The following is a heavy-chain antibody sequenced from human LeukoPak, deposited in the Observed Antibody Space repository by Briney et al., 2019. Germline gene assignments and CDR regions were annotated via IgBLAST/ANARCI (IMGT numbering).Heavy chain of an antibody. J-gene: IGHJ4*02. CDR2: IYPGDSDA. V-gene: IGHV5-51*01. Sequence: GESLKISCKGSGYSFTSYWIGWVRQMPGKGLEWMGIIYPGDSDARYSPSFQGQVTISADKSITTAYLQWSSLRASDTAIYYCARQAYCDDDCSYYFDYWGQGTLVTVSS. CDR1: GYSFTSYW. CDR3: ARQAYCDDDCSYYFDY. D-gene: IGHD2-21*02.